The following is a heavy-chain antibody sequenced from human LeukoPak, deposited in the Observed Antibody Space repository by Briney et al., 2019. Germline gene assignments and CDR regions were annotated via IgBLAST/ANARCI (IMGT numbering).Heavy chain of an antibody. CDR1: GFTFSSYG. J-gene: IGHJ6*03. CDR3: AKDKKCSTSCPDDYYYYMDV. CDR2: IRYDGSNK. Sequence: GGSLRLSCAASGFTFSSYGMHWVRQAPGKGLEWVAFIRYDGSNKYYADSVKGRFTISRDNSKNTLYLQMNSLRAEDTAVYYCAKDKKCSTSCPDDYYYYMDVWGKGTTVTISS. V-gene: IGHV3-30*02. D-gene: IGHD2-2*01.